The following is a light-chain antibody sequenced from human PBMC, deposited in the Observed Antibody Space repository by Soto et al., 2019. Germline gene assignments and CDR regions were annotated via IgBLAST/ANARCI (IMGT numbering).Light chain of an antibody. J-gene: IGLJ2*01. V-gene: IGLV2-14*01. Sequence: QSALTQPASVSGSPGQSITISCTGISSDLGGNTYVSWYQQHPGKAPKLMIYAVSHRPSGVSNRFSGSKSGNTASLTISGLQAEDEADYYCSSYTSSRLVFGGGTKLTVL. CDR1: SSDLGGNTY. CDR2: AVS. CDR3: SSYTSSRLV.